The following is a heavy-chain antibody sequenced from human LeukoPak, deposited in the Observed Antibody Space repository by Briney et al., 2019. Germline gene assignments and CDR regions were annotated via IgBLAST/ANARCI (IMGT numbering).Heavy chain of an antibody. D-gene: IGHD6-19*01. CDR1: GYTFSDYY. CDR3: ARGVAVKDGVFDN. J-gene: IGHJ5*02. V-gene: IGHV5-51*01. Sequence: GESLKISCQASGYTFSDYYIGWVRQVPGKGLEWMGIVCPSDSDTRYSPSFLGHVTISADKSITTAYLQWSSLKASDTAIYYCARGVAVKDGVFDNWGQGTLVTVSS. CDR2: VCPSDSDT.